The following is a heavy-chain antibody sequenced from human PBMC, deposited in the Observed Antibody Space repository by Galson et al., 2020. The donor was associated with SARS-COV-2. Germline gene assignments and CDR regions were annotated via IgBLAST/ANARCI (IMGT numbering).Heavy chain of an antibody. CDR3: VSDGRARWTGFDY. CDR2: ISDDAKDI. CDR1: GFSFSSFS. V-gene: IGHV3-30*04. Sequence: LSLTCAASGFSFSSFSVHWVRQAPGKGLEWVARISDDAKDIKYADSLKGRFSISRDNSKNTLYLQMSNLRTEDTAVYYCVSDGRARWTGFDYWGQGILVTVSS. D-gene: IGHD2-15*01. J-gene: IGHJ4*02.